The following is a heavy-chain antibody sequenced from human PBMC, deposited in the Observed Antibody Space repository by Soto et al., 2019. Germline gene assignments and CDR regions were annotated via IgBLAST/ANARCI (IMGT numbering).Heavy chain of an antibody. V-gene: IGHV4-59*08. J-gene: IGHJ4*03. Sequence: PSETLSLTCTVSGGSISSYYWSWIRQPPGKGLEWIGYIYYSGSTNYNPSLKSRVTISVDTSKNQFSLKLSSVTAADTAVYYCARLIGYCSSTSCYYFDYWGKGTTVTVSS. CDR3: ARLIGYCSSTSCYYFDY. CDR1: GGSISSYY. D-gene: IGHD2-2*01. CDR2: IYYSGST.